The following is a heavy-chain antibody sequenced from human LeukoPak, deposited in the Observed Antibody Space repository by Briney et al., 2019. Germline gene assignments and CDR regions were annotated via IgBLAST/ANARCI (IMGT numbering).Heavy chain of an antibody. V-gene: IGHV4-59*08. J-gene: IGHJ5*02. CDR2: IYYSGST. Sequence: GSLRLSCAASGFTFSDYYMTWIRQPPGKGLEWIGYIYYSGSTNYNPSLKSRVTISVDTSKNQFSLKLSSVTAADTAVYYCARHQRWSSSGWSRGWFDPWGQGTLVTVSS. D-gene: IGHD6-19*01. CDR1: GFTFSDYY. CDR3: ARHQRWSSSGWSRGWFDP.